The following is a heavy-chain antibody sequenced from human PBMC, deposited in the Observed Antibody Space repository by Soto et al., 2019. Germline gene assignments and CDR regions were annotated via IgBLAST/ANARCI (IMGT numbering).Heavy chain of an antibody. V-gene: IGHV3-66*01. J-gene: IGHJ3*02. D-gene: IGHD3-22*01. CDR2: IYSGGST. Sequence: PGGSLRLSCAASGFTVSNNYMSWVRQAPGKGLEWVSVIYSGGSTYYADSVKGRFTFSRDNSKNTLYLQMNSLRAEDTAVYYCARDIPDSSGYSCASDIWGQGTMVTVSS. CDR3: ARDIPDSSGYSCASDI. CDR1: GFTVSNNY.